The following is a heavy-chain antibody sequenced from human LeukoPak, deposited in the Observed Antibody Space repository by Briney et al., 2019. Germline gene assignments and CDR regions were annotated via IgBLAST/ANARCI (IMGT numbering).Heavy chain of an antibody. J-gene: IGHJ1*01. V-gene: IGHV3-48*03. CDR2: ISSSGSTI. D-gene: IGHD4-23*01. CDR1: GFTFSSYE. CDR3: ARESRSVVTRYFQH. Sequence: GGSLRLSCAASGFTFSSYEMNWVRQAPGKGLEWVSYISSSGSTIYYADSVKGRFTISRDNAKNSLYLQMNSLRAEDTAIYYCARESRSVVTRYFQHWGQGTLVTVSS.